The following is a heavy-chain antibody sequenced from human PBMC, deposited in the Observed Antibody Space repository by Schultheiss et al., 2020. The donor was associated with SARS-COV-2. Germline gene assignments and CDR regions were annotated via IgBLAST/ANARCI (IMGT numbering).Heavy chain of an antibody. CDR1: GFTFSSYW. CDR2: ISSSSSYI. Sequence: GESLKISCAASGFTFSSYWMHWVRQAPGKGLVWVSAISSSSSYIYYADSVKGRFTISRDNAKNSLYLQMNSLRAEDTAVYYCAVSSGWYWHYGMDVWGQGTTVTVSS. V-gene: IGHV3-21*01. D-gene: IGHD6-19*01. CDR3: AVSSGWYWHYGMDV. J-gene: IGHJ6*02.